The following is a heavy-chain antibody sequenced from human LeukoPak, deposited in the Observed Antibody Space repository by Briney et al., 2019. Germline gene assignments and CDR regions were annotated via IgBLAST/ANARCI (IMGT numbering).Heavy chain of an antibody. CDR3: ARSGGLRYYFDY. Sequence: GGSLRLSCAASGFTFSSYGMHWVRQAPGQGLEWMGWINPNSGGTNYAQKFQGRVTMTRDTSISTAYMELSRLRSDDTAVYYCARSGGLRYYFDYWGQGTLVTVSS. CDR1: GFTFSSYG. J-gene: IGHJ4*02. D-gene: IGHD4-17*01. CDR2: INPNSGGT. V-gene: IGHV1-2*02.